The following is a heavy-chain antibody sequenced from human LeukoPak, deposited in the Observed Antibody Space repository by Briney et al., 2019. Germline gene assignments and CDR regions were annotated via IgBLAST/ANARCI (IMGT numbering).Heavy chain of an antibody. Sequence: GASVKASCKASGYTFTGYYMHWVRQAPGQGLEWMGWINPTSGDTNYLQKFQGRVIMTRDTSISTAYMELSRVRSDDTAVYYCERGDGDGPARRAFDIWGQGTMVTVSS. CDR3: ERGDGDGPARRAFDI. CDR2: INPTSGDT. CDR1: GYTFTGYY. V-gene: IGHV1-2*02. J-gene: IGHJ3*02. D-gene: IGHD7-27*01.